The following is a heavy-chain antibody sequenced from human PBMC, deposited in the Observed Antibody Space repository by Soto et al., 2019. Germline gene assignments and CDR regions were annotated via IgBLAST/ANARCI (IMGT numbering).Heavy chain of an antibody. J-gene: IGHJ5*02. D-gene: IGHD6-13*01. CDR2: INSDGSTT. CDR1: GFTFSSYW. V-gene: IGHV3-74*01. Sequence: EVQLVESGGGLVQPGGSLRLSCAASGFTFSSYWMHWVRQTPEKGLVWVSHINSDGSTTNYADSVKGRFTISRDNAKNPLYLQMNSLRAEDTALYSCARGAYRSAWYSDHWGQGTLVTVSS. CDR3: ARGAYRSAWYSDH.